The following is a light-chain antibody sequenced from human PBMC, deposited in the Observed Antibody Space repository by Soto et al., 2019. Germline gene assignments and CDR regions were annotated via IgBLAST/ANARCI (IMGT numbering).Light chain of an antibody. CDR3: QHYNSYSEA. CDR1: QSISSY. Sequence: DIHMTQSPSTLSGSVGDSFTITCRASQSISSYLNWYQQKPGKAPKLLIYKASTLKSGVPSRFSGSGSGTEFTLTISSLQPDDFATYYCQHYNSYSEAFGQGTKVDIK. CDR2: KAS. J-gene: IGKJ1*01. V-gene: IGKV1-5*03.